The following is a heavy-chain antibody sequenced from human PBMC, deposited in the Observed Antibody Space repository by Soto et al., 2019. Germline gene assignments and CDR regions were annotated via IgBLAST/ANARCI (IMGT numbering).Heavy chain of an antibody. CDR3: ARGRDDFWSGFCAFDI. CDR1: GGSISSYY. J-gene: IGHJ3*02. Sequence: SETLSLTCTVSGGSISSYYWSWIRQPPGKGLEWIGYIYYSGSTNYNPSLKSRVTISVDTSKNQFSLKLSSVTAADTAVYYCARGRDDFWSGFCAFDIWGQGTMVTVSS. CDR2: IYYSGST. V-gene: IGHV4-59*01. D-gene: IGHD3-3*01.